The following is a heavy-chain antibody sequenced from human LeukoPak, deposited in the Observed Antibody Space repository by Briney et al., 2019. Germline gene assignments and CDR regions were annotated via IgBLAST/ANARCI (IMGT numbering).Heavy chain of an antibody. J-gene: IGHJ4*02. Sequence: GGSLRLSCAASGFTFSSYAMSWVRQAPGKGLEWVSAISGSGGSTYYADSVKGRFTISRDNSKNTLYLQMNSLRAEDTAVYYCAKDSKEVVPAADCFDYWGQGTLVTVSS. CDR3: AKDSKEVVPAADCFDY. CDR2: ISGSGGST. V-gene: IGHV3-23*01. D-gene: IGHD2-2*01. CDR1: GFTFSSYA.